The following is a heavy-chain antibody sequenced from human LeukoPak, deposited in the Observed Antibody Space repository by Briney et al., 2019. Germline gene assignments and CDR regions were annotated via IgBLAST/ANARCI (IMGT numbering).Heavy chain of an antibody. V-gene: IGHV3-30*14. D-gene: IGHD6-19*01. Sequence: GGSLRLSCAASGFTFSSYAMHWVRQAPGKGLEWVAVISYDGSNKYYADSVKGRFTISRDNSKNTLYLQMGSLRAEDMAVYYCAREGSGWLFDYWGQGTLVTVSS. CDR3: AREGSGWLFDY. J-gene: IGHJ4*02. CDR1: GFTFSSYA. CDR2: ISYDGSNK.